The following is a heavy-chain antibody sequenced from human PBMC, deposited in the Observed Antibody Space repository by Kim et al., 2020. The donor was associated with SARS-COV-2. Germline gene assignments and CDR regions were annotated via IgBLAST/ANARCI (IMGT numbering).Heavy chain of an antibody. J-gene: IGHJ6*04. V-gene: IGHV3-30*02. D-gene: IGHD3-3*01. CDR3: AKGNYDFWSGYYQYYGMDV. Sequence: GRFTISRDNSKNPLYLQMNSPRAEDTAVYYCAKGNYDFWSGYYQYYGMDVWGKGTTVTVSS.